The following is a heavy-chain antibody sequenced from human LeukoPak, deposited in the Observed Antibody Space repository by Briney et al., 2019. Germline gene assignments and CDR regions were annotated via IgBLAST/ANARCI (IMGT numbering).Heavy chain of an antibody. CDR3: ARTMVRGVSLEDMDV. D-gene: IGHD3-10*01. Sequence: SVKVSCKASGGTFISYAISWVRHAPGQGLEWMGRIIPIFGTANYAQKFQGRVTITTDESTSRAYMELSSLRSEDTAVYYCARTMVRGVSLEDMDVWGKGTTVTVSS. V-gene: IGHV1-69*05. CDR2: IIPIFGTA. J-gene: IGHJ6*03. CDR1: GGTFISYA.